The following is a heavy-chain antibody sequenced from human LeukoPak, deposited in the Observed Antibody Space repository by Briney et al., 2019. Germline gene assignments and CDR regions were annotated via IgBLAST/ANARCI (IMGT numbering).Heavy chain of an antibody. Sequence: GASVKVSCKASGYTFTGYYMHWVRQAPGQGLEWIGWSNTISGGTNYAQKFQGRITMTRDTSISTVYMELSRLTSDDTAVYYCARGREVAGTVGYWGQGTLVTVSS. CDR3: ARGREVAGTVGY. CDR2: SNTISGGT. CDR1: GYTFTGYY. D-gene: IGHD6-19*01. V-gene: IGHV1-2*02. J-gene: IGHJ4*02.